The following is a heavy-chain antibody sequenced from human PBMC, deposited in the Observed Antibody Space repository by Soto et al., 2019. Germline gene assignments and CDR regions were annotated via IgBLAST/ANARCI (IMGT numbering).Heavy chain of an antibody. D-gene: IGHD3-9*01. V-gene: IGHV1-18*03. J-gene: IGHJ4*02. Sequence: GASLKVSCKASGHTFASYGIAWVRQAPGQGLEWMGWISAYNGKTNYAQKFQGRVTMTTDTSTSTAYMDLRSLRFDDMAVYYCAMKRYFDRPPGYWGQGTLVTVSS. CDR2: ISAYNGKT. CDR1: GHTFASYG. CDR3: AMKRYFDRPPGY.